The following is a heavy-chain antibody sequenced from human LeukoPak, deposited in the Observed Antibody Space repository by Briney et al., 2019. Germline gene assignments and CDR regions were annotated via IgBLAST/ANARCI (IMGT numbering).Heavy chain of an antibody. V-gene: IGHV3-30*03. J-gene: IGHJ5*02. CDR3: ARASSTSCPEWFDP. CDR2: ISYDGSNK. D-gene: IGHD2-2*01. CDR1: GFTFSSYG. Sequence: AGGSLRLSCAASGFTFSSYGMHWVRQAPGKGLEWVAVISYDGSNKYYADSVKGRFTISRDNSKNTLYLQMNSLRAEDTAVYYCARASSTSCPEWFDPWGQGTLVTVSS.